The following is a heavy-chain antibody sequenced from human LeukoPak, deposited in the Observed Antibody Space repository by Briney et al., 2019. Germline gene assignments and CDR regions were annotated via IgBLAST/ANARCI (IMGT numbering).Heavy chain of an antibody. Sequence: GASVKVSRTPTSYISWVRQAPGQGLECLGWIGSYEGDTHYAQKFQGRGTVTTDTSTSTASMELRSLTSGDTAVYNCARDRWNFDDSSGSSRDFDSWGQGTLVTVSS. J-gene: IGHJ5*01. CDR1: TSY. CDR3: ARDRWNFDDSSGSSRDFDS. D-gene: IGHD3-22*01. CDR2: IGSYEGDT. V-gene: IGHV1-18*01.